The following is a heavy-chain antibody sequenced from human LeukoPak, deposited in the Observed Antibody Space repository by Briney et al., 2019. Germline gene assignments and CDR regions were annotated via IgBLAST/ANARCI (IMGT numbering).Heavy chain of an antibody. V-gene: IGHV4-4*07. J-gene: IGHJ6*03. D-gene: IGHD3-16*01. CDR1: GGSICSYY. Sequence: PSETLSLTCTVSGGSICSYYWSWIRQPAGKGLEWIGRIYTSGSTNYNPSLKSRVTMSVDTSKNQFSLKLSSVTAADTAVYYCARDWASYYYYYYMDVWGKGTTVTVSS. CDR3: ARDWASYYYYYYMDV. CDR2: IYTSGST.